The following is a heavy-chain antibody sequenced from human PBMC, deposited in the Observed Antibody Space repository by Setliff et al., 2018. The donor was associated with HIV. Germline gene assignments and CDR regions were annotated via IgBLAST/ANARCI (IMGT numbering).Heavy chain of an antibody. J-gene: IGHJ4*02. CDR3: AKDTYYYGSGIYWPHYFDY. V-gene: IGHV3-23*01. CDR1: GFTFSSYW. CDR2: TSGSEINT. Sequence: GGSLRLSCAGSGFTFSSYWMSWVRQAPGKGLEWVSATSGSEINTYYADSVKGRFTISRDNSKNMLYLQMNSLRAEDTAVYFCAKDTYYYGSGIYWPHYFDYWGQGTLVTVSS. D-gene: IGHD3-10*01.